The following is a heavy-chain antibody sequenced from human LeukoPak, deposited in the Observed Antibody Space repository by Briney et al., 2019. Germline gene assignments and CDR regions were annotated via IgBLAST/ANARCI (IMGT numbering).Heavy chain of an antibody. Sequence: PGGSLRLSCAASGFTFSSYGMHWVRQAPGKGLEWVAGISYDGSSKYHADSVKGRFTISRDNSKNTLYLQMNSLRAEDTAVYYCANGLAQGMAAQGMAVANRLFEYWGQGTLVTVSS. J-gene: IGHJ4*02. CDR3: ANGLAQGMAAQGMAVANRLFEY. CDR1: GFTFSSYG. D-gene: IGHD6-19*01. V-gene: IGHV3-30*18. CDR2: ISYDGSSK.